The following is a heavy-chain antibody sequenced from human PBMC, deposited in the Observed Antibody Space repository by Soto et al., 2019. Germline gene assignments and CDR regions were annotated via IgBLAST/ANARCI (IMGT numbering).Heavy chain of an antibody. CDR1: GDSIRSYF. CDR2: IPYSGGP. V-gene: IGHV4-59*01. Sequence: SETLSLTCNVSGDSIRSYFWSWVRQPPGKGLEWIGYIPYSGGPTYNPSLMSRVTISIDTSKKQFSLKMTPVTAADTAVYYCANSKMGLISVLETWGQGTLVTVSS. D-gene: IGHD3-10*01. CDR3: ANSKMGLISVLET. J-gene: IGHJ5*02.